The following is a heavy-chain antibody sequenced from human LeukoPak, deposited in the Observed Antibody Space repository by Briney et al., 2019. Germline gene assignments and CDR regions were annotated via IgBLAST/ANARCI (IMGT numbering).Heavy chain of an antibody. D-gene: IGHD3-10*01. J-gene: IGHJ4*02. CDR2: LYSGGST. Sequence: PGGSLRLSCAASGFTVSSNYMSWVRQAPGKGLQWVSVLYSGGSTYYADSVKGRFTISRDNSKNTLYLQMNSRRAEDTAVYYCAREMVRGVIDYWGQGTLVTVSS. V-gene: IGHV3-53*01. CDR1: GFTVSSNY. CDR3: AREMVRGVIDY.